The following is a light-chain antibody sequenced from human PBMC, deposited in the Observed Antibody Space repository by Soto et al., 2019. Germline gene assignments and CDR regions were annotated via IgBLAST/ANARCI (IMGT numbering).Light chain of an antibody. Sequence: DIQLTRSPSFLSASVGDRVTITCRASQGISDSLAWYQQKPGKATNLLIYDASTLQSGVPSRFSGSTSGTEFTLTISSLQPEDFATYYCQQFNVYPLTFGGGTKVGIK. J-gene: IGKJ4*01. CDR2: DAS. CDR1: QGISDS. V-gene: IGKV1-9*01. CDR3: QQFNVYPLT.